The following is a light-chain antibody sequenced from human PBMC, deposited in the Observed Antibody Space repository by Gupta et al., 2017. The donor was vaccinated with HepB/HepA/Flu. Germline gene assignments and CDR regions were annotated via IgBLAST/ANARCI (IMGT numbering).Light chain of an antibody. J-gene: IGLJ3*02. Sequence: QSVLTQPPSVSGAPGQRVTISCTGSSSNIGAGYDVHWYQQLPGTAPKLLIYGNSNRPSGVPDRFSGSKSRTSASLAITGLQAEDEADYHCQSYDSSLSGSGVFGGGTKLTVL. V-gene: IGLV1-40*01. CDR2: GNS. CDR3: QSYDSSLSGSGV. CDR1: SSNIGAGYD.